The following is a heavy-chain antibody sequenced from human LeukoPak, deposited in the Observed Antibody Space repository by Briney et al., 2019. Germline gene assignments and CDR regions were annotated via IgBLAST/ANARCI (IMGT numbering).Heavy chain of an antibody. CDR2: INPNSGGT. CDR1: GYTFTGYY. Sequence: GASVKVSCKASGYTFTGYYMHWVRQAPGQGLEWMGWINPNSGGTNYAQKFQGRVTMTRDTSISTAYMELSRLRSDDTAVYYCARGNCCSGGSCYSVHNWFDPWDQGTLVTVSS. J-gene: IGHJ5*02. V-gene: IGHV1-2*02. D-gene: IGHD2-15*01. CDR3: ARGNCCSGGSCYSVHNWFDP.